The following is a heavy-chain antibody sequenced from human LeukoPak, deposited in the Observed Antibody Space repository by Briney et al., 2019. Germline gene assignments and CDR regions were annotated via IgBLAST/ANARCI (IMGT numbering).Heavy chain of an antibody. CDR2: IYYSGTT. D-gene: IGHD1-26*01. CDR1: GGSISTYY. CDR3: ARGASGTLYDAFDI. J-gene: IGHJ3*02. V-gene: IGHV4-59*01. Sequence: SETLSLTCTVSGGSISTYYWSWIRQPPGEGLEWIGSIYYSGTTHSNPSLKSRATISVDTSKNHLSLKVSSVTAADTAVYYCARGASGTLYDAFDIWGQGTMVTVSS.